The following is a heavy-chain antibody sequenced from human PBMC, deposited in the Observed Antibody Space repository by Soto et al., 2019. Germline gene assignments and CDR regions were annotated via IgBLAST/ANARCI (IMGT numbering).Heavy chain of an antibody. CDR2: IYYSGST. Sequence: SQKLRHNCTVSACSTITEPWIVFRQPPGKGLEWIGFIYYSGSTNYNPSLKSRVTISVDTSKNQFSLKLSSVTAADTAVYYCARPYSSGWYAAFDIWGQGTMVT. D-gene: IGHD6-19*01. V-gene: IGHV4-59*08. J-gene: IGHJ3*02. CDR3: ARPYSSGWYAAFDI. CDR1: ACSTITEP.